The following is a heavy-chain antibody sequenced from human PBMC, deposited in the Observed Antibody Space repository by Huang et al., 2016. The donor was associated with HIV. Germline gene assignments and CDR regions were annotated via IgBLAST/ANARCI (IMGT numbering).Heavy chain of an antibody. V-gene: IGHV1-69*01. CDR3: ARNQLFYEYWSHYYYGMDI. Sequence: QVELVQSEAEVKKPGSSVKVSCKPSGGTFKSNAISWVRAAPGQGLEWMGGIVPILGTSSYAQKFQGRVTITADESTNTAYMELSSLRSDDTAVYYCARNQLFYEYWSHYYYGMDIWGQGTTVTVSS. J-gene: IGHJ6*02. D-gene: IGHD3-3*01. CDR1: GGTFKSNA. CDR2: IVPILGTS.